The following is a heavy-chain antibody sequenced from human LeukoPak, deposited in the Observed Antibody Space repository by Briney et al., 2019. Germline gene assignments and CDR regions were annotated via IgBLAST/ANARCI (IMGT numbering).Heavy chain of an antibody. CDR1: GFTLSSHN. Sequence: GGSLRLSCVASGFTLSSHNINWVRQAPGKGLEWVSHISSSGSITYYGDSVKGRITISRDNAKNSASLCMNSLRAEDSAVYYCARPGITAFDIWGQGTMVTVSS. CDR2: ISSSGSIT. V-gene: IGHV3-48*01. CDR3: ARPGITAFDI. J-gene: IGHJ3*02. D-gene: IGHD3-10*01.